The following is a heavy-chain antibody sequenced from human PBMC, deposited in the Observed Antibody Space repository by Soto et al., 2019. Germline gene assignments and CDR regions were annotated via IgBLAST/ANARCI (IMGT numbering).Heavy chain of an antibody. J-gene: IGHJ4*02. V-gene: IGHV4-34*01. CDR1: GGSFSGYY. CDR2: IDDSGIT. Sequence: SETLSLTCGVYGGSFSGYYWSWIRQPPGKGLEWIGEIDDSGITNYNPSLKSRVTISVDTSKNHFSLKLSSVTAADTAVFYCARGPRKTYYYDSSGYFDYWGQGTLVTVS. CDR3: ARGPRKTYYYDSSGYFDY. D-gene: IGHD3-22*01.